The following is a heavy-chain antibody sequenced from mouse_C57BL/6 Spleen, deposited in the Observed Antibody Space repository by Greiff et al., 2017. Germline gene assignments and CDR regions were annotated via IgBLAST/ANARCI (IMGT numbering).Heavy chain of an antibody. D-gene: IGHD2-4*01. Sequence: QVQLQQPGAELVKPGASVKVSCKASGYTFTSYWMPWVKQRPGQGLEWIGRISPSDSDTNYNQKFKGKATLTVDKSSSTAYLQLSSLTSEDSAVSYCAISYYDYDGGYYFDYWGQGTTLTVSS. CDR2: ISPSDSDT. CDR3: AISYYDYDGGYYFDY. CDR1: GYTFTSYW. V-gene: IGHV1-74*01. J-gene: IGHJ2*01.